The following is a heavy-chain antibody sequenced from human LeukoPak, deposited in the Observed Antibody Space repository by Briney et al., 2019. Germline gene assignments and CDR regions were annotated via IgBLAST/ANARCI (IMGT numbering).Heavy chain of an antibody. J-gene: IGHJ4*02. CDR3: AKDIVGGGDDY. D-gene: IGHD2-21*02. CDR1: GFTFSSYE. CDR2: ITSSGSTT. Sequence: GGSLRLSCAASGFTFSSYEMNWVRQAPGKGLEWVSYITSSGSTTHYADSVKGRFTISRDNAKNSIYLQMNSLRVEDTAVYYCAKDIVGGGDDYWGQGTLVIVSS. V-gene: IGHV3-48*03.